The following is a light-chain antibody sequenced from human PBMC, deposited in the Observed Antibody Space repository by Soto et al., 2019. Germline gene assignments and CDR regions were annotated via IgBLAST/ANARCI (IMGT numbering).Light chain of an antibody. CDR2: KAS. CDR1: QNIDYY. J-gene: IGKJ2*01. CDR3: QHHSDYVYT. V-gene: IGKV1-5*03. Sequence: DVQMTQSPSTLSASVGDTVTITCRASQNIDYYLAWYQQKLGKAPKLLIYKASSIESGVPSRFRGSGFGTEFTLTISSLQPDDCATYFCQHHSDYVYTFGEGTELEIK.